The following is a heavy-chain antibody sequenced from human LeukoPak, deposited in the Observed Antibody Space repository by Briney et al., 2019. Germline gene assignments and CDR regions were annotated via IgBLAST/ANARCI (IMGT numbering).Heavy chain of an antibody. CDR3: ARGLASLYNWNFACMDV. J-gene: IGHJ6*03. D-gene: IGHD1-7*01. CDR2: ISSSSNTI. Sequence: PGGSLRLSCAASRFTFSNSIMNWVRQAPGKGLEWVSYISSSSNTISYADSVKGRFTISRDNGKNSLYLQMNSLRAEDTAVYYCARGLASLYNWNFACMDVWGKGTTVTVSS. CDR1: RFTFSNSI. V-gene: IGHV3-48*01.